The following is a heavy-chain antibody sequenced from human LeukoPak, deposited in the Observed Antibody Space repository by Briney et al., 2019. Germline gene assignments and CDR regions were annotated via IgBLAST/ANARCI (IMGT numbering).Heavy chain of an antibody. CDR2: INHSGST. V-gene: IGHV4-34*01. CDR1: GGSFRGYY. D-gene: IGHD5-18*01. CDR3: ARGRAMAAYYYYGMDV. J-gene: IGHJ6*04. Sequence: SETLSLTCAVYGGSFRGYYWSWIRQPPGKGLEWIGEINHSGSTNYNPSLKSRVTISVDTSKNQFSLKLSSVTAADTAVYYCARGRAMAAYYYYGMDVWGKGTTVTVSS.